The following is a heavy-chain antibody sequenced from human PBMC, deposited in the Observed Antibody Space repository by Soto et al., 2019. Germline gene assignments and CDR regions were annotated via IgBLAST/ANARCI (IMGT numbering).Heavy chain of an antibody. J-gene: IGHJ5*02. V-gene: IGHV3-74*03. CDR1: GFTLSDYW. CDR2: ISVDGRDT. CDR3: AKDHVPDP. Sequence: GGSLRLSCAASGFTLSDYWMHWVRQVPGKGLLWVSLISVDGRDTTYADSVKGRFTISRDNSKNTLYLQMNTLRAEDTAVYYCAKDHVPDPWGQGTLVTVSS.